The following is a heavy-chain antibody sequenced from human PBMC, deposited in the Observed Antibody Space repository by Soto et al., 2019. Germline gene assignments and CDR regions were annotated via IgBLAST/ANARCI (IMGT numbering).Heavy chain of an antibody. J-gene: IGHJ5*02. V-gene: IGHV1-18*01. CDR3: ASSKRYCRGGSCYWNWFDP. Sequence: QVKLVQSGGEVKKPGASVKVSCKASGYTFISHAITWVRQAPGQGLEWMGWISGYNGDTNYAQDLQGRVTMTTDTSTSTAYMEMRSLRSADTAVYYCASSKRYCRGGSCYWNWFDPWGQGTLVTVSS. D-gene: IGHD2-15*01. CDR2: ISGYNGDT. CDR1: GYTFISHA.